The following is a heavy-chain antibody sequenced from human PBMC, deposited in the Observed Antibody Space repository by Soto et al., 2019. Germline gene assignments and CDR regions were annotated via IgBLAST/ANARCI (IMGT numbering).Heavy chain of an antibody. CDR1: GFNFGDYA. Sequence: GGSLRLSCTASGFNFGDYAMSWFRQAPGKGLEWVGFIRSKAYGGTTEYAASVKGRFTISRDDSKSIAYLQMNSLKTEDTAVYYCTREGYDFWSGYYSRHFDYWGQGTLVTVSS. J-gene: IGHJ4*02. V-gene: IGHV3-49*03. D-gene: IGHD3-3*01. CDR3: TREGYDFWSGYYSRHFDY. CDR2: IRSKAYGGTT.